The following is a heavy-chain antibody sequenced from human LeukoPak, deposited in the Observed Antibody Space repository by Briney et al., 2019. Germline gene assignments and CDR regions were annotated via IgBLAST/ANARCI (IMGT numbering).Heavy chain of an antibody. CDR1: GGSFSGFY. CDR3: ARVPPRGFNFDVRDYYYYGMDV. V-gene: IGHV4-34*01. J-gene: IGHJ6*02. CDR2: INDTGST. Sequence: SETLSLTCAVYGGSFSGFYWSWIRQAPGKGLEWIGEINDTGSTIYNPSLKSRVTISGDPSKNQVSLQLTSVTAADTAVYYCARVPPRGFNFDVRDYYYYGMDVWGQGTTVTVSS. D-gene: IGHD5-12*01.